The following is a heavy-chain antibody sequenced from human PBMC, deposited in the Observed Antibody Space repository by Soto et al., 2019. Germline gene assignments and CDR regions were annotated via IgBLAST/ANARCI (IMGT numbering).Heavy chain of an antibody. J-gene: IGHJ4*02. CDR3: ARGYGRTFDY. CDR1: GGSFSGYY. CDR2: INHSGST. Sequence: SETLSLTCAVYGGSFSGYYWSWFRQPPGKGLEWIGEINHSGSTNYNPSLKSRVTISVDTSKNQFSLKLSSVTAADTAVYYCARGYGRTFDYWGQGPRVTVSS. V-gene: IGHV4-34*01. D-gene: IGHD3-10*01.